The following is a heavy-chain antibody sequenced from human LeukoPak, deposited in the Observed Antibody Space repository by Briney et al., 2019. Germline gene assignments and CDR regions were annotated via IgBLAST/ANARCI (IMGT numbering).Heavy chain of an antibody. Sequence: GASVKVSCKASGYNFSSYAMNWVRQAPGQGLEWMGWINTNTGNPTYAQGFTGRFVFSLDISVSTAYLEIISLKPDDTAVYYCARDLSYYDSSGRDVLAAFDIWGQGTMVTVSS. D-gene: IGHD3-22*01. CDR2: INTNTGNP. CDR1: GYNFSSYA. CDR3: ARDLSYYDSSGRDVLAAFDI. J-gene: IGHJ3*02. V-gene: IGHV7-4-1*02.